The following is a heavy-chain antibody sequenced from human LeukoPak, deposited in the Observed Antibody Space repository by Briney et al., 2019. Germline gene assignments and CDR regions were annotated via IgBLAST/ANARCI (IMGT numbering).Heavy chain of an antibody. J-gene: IGHJ4*02. CDR3: ARSAYYYDSSGYYANDY. CDR2: IYYSGST. V-gene: IGHV4-59*01. CDR1: GGSISSYY. Sequence: SETLSLTCTVSGGSISSYYWSWIRQPPGKGLEWIGYIYYSGSTNYNPSLKSRVTISVDTSKNQFSLKLSSVTAADMAVYYCARSAYYYDSSGYYANDYWGQGTLVTVSS. D-gene: IGHD3-22*01.